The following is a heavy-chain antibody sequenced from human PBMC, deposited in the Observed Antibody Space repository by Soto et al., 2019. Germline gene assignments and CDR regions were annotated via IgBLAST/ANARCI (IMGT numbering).Heavy chain of an antibody. Sequence: PSETLSLTCTVSGGSISSGGYYWSWIRQHPGKGLEWIGYIYYSGSTYYNPSLKSRVTISVDTSKNQFSLKLSSVTAADTAVYYCARVRMITFGGVIDYGMDVWGQGTTVTVSS. V-gene: IGHV4-31*03. CDR1: GGSISSGGYY. D-gene: IGHD3-16*02. CDR3: ARVRMITFGGVIDYGMDV. CDR2: IYYSGST. J-gene: IGHJ6*02.